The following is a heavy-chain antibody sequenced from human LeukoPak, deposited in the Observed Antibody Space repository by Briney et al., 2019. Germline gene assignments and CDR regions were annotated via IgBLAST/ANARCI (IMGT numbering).Heavy chain of an antibody. Sequence: PGRSLRLSCAASGFTFSGYAMHWVRQAPGKGLEWVAVISYDGSNKYYADSVKGRFTISRDNSKNTLYLQMNSLRAEDTAVYYCAREVNYWGQGTLVTVSS. V-gene: IGHV3-30*04. CDR1: GFTFSGYA. CDR2: ISYDGSNK. D-gene: IGHD2-21*01. CDR3: AREVNY. J-gene: IGHJ4*02.